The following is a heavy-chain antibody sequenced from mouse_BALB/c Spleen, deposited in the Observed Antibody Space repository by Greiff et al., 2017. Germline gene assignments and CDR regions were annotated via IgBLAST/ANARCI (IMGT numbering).Heavy chain of an antibody. D-gene: IGHD2-2*01. Sequence: QVQLKESGAELVRPGTSVKVSCKASGYAFTNYLIEWVKQRPGQGLEWIGVINPGSGGTNYNEKFKGKATLTADKSSSTAYMQLSSLTSDDSAVYFCARSYGYDYWYFDVWGAGTTVTVSS. CDR2: INPGSGGT. V-gene: IGHV1-54*01. J-gene: IGHJ1*01. CDR1: GYAFTNYL. CDR3: ARSYGYDYWYFDV.